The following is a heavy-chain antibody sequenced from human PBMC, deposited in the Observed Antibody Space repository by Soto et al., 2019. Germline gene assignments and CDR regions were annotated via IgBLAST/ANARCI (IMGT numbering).Heavy chain of an antibody. J-gene: IGHJ5*02. Sequence: QITLKESGPPLVKPTQTLTLTCTFSGFSLSTSGVGVGWIRQPPGKALEWLALIYWDDDKRYSPSLKSRLTIXXDXSXXQVVLTMTNMDPVDTATYYCAHSTYSSSLRGRFDPWGQGTLVTVSS. CDR3: AHSTYSSSLRGRFDP. CDR1: GFSLSTSGVG. CDR2: IYWDDDK. V-gene: IGHV2-5*02. D-gene: IGHD6-13*01.